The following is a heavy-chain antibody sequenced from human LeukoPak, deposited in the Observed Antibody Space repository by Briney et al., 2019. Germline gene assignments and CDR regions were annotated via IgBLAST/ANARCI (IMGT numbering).Heavy chain of an antibody. D-gene: IGHD2-15*01. V-gene: IGHV1-18*01. CDR2: ISTYSDKT. CDR3: ARDDCSGGNCNAYYDF. J-gene: IGHJ4*02. CDR1: GYTFTSYG. Sequence: ASVKISCKASGYTFTSYGISWVRQAPGQGLEWTGWISTYSDKTNYVQRLQGRVTMTTDTSTSTAYMELRSLTSDDTAVYYCARDDCSGGNCNAYYDFWGQGALVTVSS.